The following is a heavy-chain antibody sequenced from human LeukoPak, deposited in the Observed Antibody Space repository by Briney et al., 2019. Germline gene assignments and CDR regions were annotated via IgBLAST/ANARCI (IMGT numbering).Heavy chain of an antibody. V-gene: IGHV4-34*01. D-gene: IGHD6-19*01. CDR2: INHSGST. CDR3: ARSGSSGPPPL. CDR1: GGSISSGGYY. Sequence: SETLSLTCAVSGGSISSGGYYWSWIRQPPGKGLEWIGEINHSGSTNYNPSLKSRVTVSVDTSKNQFSLRLTSVTAADTAVYYCARSGSSGPPPLWGQGTMVTVSS. J-gene: IGHJ3*01.